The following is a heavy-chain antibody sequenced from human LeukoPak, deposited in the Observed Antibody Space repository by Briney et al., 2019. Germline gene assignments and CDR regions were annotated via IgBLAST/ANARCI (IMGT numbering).Heavy chain of an antibody. V-gene: IGHV3-23*01. CDR2: ISGSGGST. CDR1: GFTFSSYA. D-gene: IGHD5-18*01. J-gene: IGHJ6*02. Sequence: GGSLRLSCAASGFTFSSYAMSWVRQAPGKGLEWVSAISGSGGSTYYADSVKGRFTISRDNSKNTLYLQMNSLRAEDTAVYYCARDRVKRGYSYGIPLYGMDVWGQGTLVTVSS. CDR3: ARDRVKRGYSYGIPLYGMDV.